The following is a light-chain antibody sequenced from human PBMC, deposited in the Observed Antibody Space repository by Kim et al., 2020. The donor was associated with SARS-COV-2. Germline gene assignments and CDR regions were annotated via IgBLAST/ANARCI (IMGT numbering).Light chain of an antibody. CDR1: HSVSSY. J-gene: IGKJ1*01. CDR2: GAS. Sequence: TLSLSPGERATLSCRASHSVSSYLAWYQQKPGQAPRLLIYGASSRATGIPDRFSGSGSGTDFTLTINRLEPEDFAVYYCQQYGSSFGQGTKVDIK. V-gene: IGKV3-20*01. CDR3: QQYGSS.